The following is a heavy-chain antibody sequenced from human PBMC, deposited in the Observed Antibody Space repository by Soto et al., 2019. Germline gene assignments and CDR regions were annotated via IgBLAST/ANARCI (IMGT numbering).Heavy chain of an antibody. V-gene: IGHV3-30*18. CDR3: ANTRMVRSYYYGMDV. D-gene: IGHD5-18*01. Sequence: QVHLVESGGGVVQPGGPLRLSCAASGVSGFSFSSYGIHWVRQAPGKGLEWVSVISYDGSNRHFADSVKGRFAVSRDDAMHTVYLQRNALSPEDTAVYYCANTRMVRSYYYGMDVWGQGTTVTVSS. CDR2: ISYDGSNR. J-gene: IGHJ6*02. CDR1: GVSGFSFSSYG.